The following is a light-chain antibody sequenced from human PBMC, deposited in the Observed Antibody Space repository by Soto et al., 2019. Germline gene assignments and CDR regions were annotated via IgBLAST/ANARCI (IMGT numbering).Light chain of an antibody. J-gene: IGLJ2*01. CDR3: QSWVYAMVQ. Sequence: QLVLTQSPSASASLGASVKVTCTLSSGHSNYAIEWHQQQSEKGPRYLMKLNSDGSHSKGDGIPDRFSGYSSRAERYRTMASSKTEDHGDFDGQSWVYAMVQVGAGSRFTVL. V-gene: IGLV4-69*01. CDR1: SGHSNYA. CDR2: LNSDGSH.